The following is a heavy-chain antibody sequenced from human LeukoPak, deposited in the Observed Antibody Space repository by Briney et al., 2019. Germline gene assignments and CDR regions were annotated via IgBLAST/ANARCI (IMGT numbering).Heavy chain of an antibody. D-gene: IGHD3-22*01. Sequence: SGGSLRLSCAASGFTFSSYAMSWVRQAPGKGLEWVSAISGSGGSTYYADSVKGRFTISRDNSKNTLYLQMNSLRAEDTAVYYCARDDSSGPDAFDIWGQGTMVTVSS. J-gene: IGHJ3*02. CDR3: ARDDSSGPDAFDI. V-gene: IGHV3-23*01. CDR1: GFTFSSYA. CDR2: ISGSGGST.